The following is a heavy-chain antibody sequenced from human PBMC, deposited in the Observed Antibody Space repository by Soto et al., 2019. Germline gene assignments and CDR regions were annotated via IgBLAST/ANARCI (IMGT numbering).Heavy chain of an antibody. D-gene: IGHD2-15*01. CDR1: GFTFSSYW. Sequence: EVQLVESGGGLVQPGGSLRLSCAASGFTFSSYWMHWVRQAPGKGLVWVSRINSDGSSTSYADSVKGRFTISRDNAKNTLYPQMNSLRAEDTAVYYCARDPRVYCSGGSCRDNWFDPWGQGTLVTVSS. CDR3: ARDPRVYCSGGSCRDNWFDP. V-gene: IGHV3-74*01. CDR2: INSDGSST. J-gene: IGHJ5*02.